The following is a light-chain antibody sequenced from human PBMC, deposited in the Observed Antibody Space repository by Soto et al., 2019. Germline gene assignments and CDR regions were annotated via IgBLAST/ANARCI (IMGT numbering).Light chain of an antibody. CDR1: QSVSSN. CDR3: QQYNNWPLT. CDR2: GAS. J-gene: IGKJ4*01. V-gene: IGKV3-15*01. Sequence: IVMTQSPATLSVSPGGRATLSCRASQSVSSNLAWYQQKPGQAPRLLIYGASTRATGIPARFSGSGSGTEFTLTISSLQSEDFAVYNCQQYNNWPLTFGGGTKVDIK.